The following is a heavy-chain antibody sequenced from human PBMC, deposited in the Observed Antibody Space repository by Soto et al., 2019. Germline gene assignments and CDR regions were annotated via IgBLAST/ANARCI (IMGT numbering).Heavy chain of an antibody. V-gene: IGHV1-3*01. D-gene: IGHD2-15*01. CDR3: ARDLGGWPDY. J-gene: IGHJ4*02. CDR1: GSTFTSYA. CDR2: INAGNGNT. Sequence: ASGKVSCRGSGSTFTSYAMHWVRQAPGQRLEWMGWINAGNGNTKYSQKFQGRVTITRDTSASTAYMELSSLRSEDTAVYYCARDLGGWPDYWGQGTLGTVSS.